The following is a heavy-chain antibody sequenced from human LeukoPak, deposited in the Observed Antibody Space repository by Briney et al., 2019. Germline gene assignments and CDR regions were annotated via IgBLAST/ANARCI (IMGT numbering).Heavy chain of an antibody. V-gene: IGHV3-30*03. CDR1: GFTFSSYG. CDR3: ARREDIVLVPTHAFDI. J-gene: IGHJ3*02. CDR2: ISHDGSNK. D-gene: IGHD2-2*01. Sequence: GGSLRLSCAASGFTFSSYGMHWVRQAPGKGLEWVAVISHDGSNKYYADSVKGGFTISRDNYKSTLYLQMNSLRAEDTAVYYCARREDIVLVPTHAFDIWGQGTMVTVSS.